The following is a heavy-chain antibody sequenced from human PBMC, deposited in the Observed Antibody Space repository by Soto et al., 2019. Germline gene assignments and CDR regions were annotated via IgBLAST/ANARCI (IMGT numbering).Heavy chain of an antibody. CDR1: GGSISSGGYY. Sequence: SLTCTVSGGSISSGGYYWSWIRQHPGKGLEWIGYIYYSGSTYYNPSLKSRVTISVDTSKNQFSLKLSSVTAADTAVYYCARDRRIAARPTYYFDYWGQGTLVTVSS. J-gene: IGHJ4*02. V-gene: IGHV4-31*03. CDR3: ARDRRIAARPTYYFDY. CDR2: IYYSGST. D-gene: IGHD6-6*01.